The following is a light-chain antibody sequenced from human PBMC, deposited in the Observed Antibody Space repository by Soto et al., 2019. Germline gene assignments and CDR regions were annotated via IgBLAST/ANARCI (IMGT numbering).Light chain of an antibody. J-gene: IGLJ1*01. CDR2: EVR. CDR1: SSYIGDYNY. CDR3: SSYRTGSAFYV. Sequence: QSAVTQPASVSGSHGQSITISCTGTSSYIGDYNYVSWYQHHPGKAPKLIIYEVRNRPSGVSSRFSGAKSGNTASLTISGLQAEDEADYYCSSYRTGSAFYVFGIVTKLTVL. V-gene: IGLV2-14*01.